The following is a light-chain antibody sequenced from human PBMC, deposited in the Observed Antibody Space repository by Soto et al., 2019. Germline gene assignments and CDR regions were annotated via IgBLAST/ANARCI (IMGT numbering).Light chain of an antibody. J-gene: IGKJ4*01. CDR2: DAS. V-gene: IGKV3-11*01. CDR3: QQRSNWFLT. CDR1: QSVSRY. Sequence: ELVLTQSPATLSLSPGERATLSCRASQSVSRYLAWYQQKPGQAPRLLIYDASNRATGIPGRFSGSGSGTDFTLTISSLETEDFAVYYCQQRSNWFLTLGGGTKVEIK.